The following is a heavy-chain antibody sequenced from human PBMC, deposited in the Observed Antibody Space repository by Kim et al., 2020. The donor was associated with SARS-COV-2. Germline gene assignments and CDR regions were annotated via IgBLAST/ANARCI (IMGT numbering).Heavy chain of an antibody. Sequence: SETLYLTCTVSGGSLSSGSHHWSWVRQHPGKGLEWVGYINARGSTYYNPSLGSRVTISEDKSKRQFSLKLTSVTAADTAMYYCAAEADHFYFDYWGRGALVTVSS. D-gene: IGHD6-19*01. V-gene: IGHV4-31*09. CDR1: GGSLSSGSHH. J-gene: IGHJ4*02. CDR2: INARGST. CDR3: AAEADHFYFDY.